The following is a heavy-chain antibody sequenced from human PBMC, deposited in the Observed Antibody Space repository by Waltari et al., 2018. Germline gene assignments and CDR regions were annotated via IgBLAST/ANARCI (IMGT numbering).Heavy chain of an antibody. V-gene: IGHV1-18*01. CDR3: ARVNYYDSSGYYGYFDY. CDR2: ISAYNGNT. Sequence: QVQLVQSGAEVKKPGASVKVSCKASGYTFTSYGISWVRQAPGQGLEWMGWISAYNGNTNYAQKLQGRVTMTTDTSTSTAYMELSSLRSDDTAVYYCARVNYYDSSGYYGYFDYWGQGTLVTVSS. CDR1: GYTFTSYG. J-gene: IGHJ4*02. D-gene: IGHD3-22*01.